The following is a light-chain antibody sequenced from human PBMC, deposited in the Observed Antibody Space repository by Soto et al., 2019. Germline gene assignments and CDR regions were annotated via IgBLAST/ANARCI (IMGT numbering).Light chain of an antibody. CDR2: GAS. J-gene: IGKJ1*01. CDR1: QSVSSNC. Sequence: EIVLTQSPGTLSLSPGERATLSCRASQSVSSNCLAWYQQKPGQAPRLLIYGASSRATGIPDRFSGSGSGTEFTLTISRLEPEDFAVYYCQQYGSSPHTFGQGTKVEIK. CDR3: QQYGSSPHT. V-gene: IGKV3-20*01.